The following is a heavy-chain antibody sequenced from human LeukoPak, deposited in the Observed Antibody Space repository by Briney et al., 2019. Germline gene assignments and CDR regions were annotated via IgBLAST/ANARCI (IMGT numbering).Heavy chain of an antibody. V-gene: IGHV1-18*01. CDR2: ISAYNGNT. D-gene: IGHD6-19*01. CDR3: ARGPSHSSGWYVGY. CDR1: GYTFSVYG. J-gene: IGHJ4*02. Sequence: ASVKVSCKASGYTFSVYGTSWVRQAPGQGLEWMGWISAYNGNTNYAQKLQGRVTMTTDTSTSTAYMELRSLRSDDTAVYYCARGPSHSSGWYVGYWGQGTLVTVSS.